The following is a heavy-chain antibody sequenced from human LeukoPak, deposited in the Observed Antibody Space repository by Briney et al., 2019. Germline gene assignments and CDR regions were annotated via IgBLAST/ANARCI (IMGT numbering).Heavy chain of an antibody. D-gene: IGHD2-15*01. CDR1: GFTFSSYG. V-gene: IGHV3-30*02. J-gene: IGHJ5*02. CDR3: AKGSTAATANWFDP. CDR2: IRYDGSNK. Sequence: PGGSLRLSCAASGFTFSSYGMHWVRQAPGKGLEWVAFIRYDGSNKYYADSVKGRFTISRDNSKNTLYLQMNSLRAEDTAVYYCAKGSTAATANWFDPWGQGTLVTVSS.